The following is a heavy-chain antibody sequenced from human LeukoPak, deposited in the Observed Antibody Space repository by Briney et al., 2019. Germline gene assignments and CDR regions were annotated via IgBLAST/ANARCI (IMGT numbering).Heavy chain of an antibody. CDR2: IYYSGST. J-gene: IGHJ4*02. CDR1: GGSISSSSYY. Sequence: PSETLSLTCTVSGGSISSSSYYWGWIRQPPGKGLEWIGSIYYSGSTYYNPSLKSRVTISVDTSKNQFSLKLSSVTAADTAVYYCARGITIFGVVIIAFDYWGQGTLVTVSS. V-gene: IGHV4-39*01. D-gene: IGHD3-3*01. CDR3: ARGITIFGVVIIAFDY.